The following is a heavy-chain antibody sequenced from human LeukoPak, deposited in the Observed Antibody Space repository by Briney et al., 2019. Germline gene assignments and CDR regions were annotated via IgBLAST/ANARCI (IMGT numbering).Heavy chain of an antibody. D-gene: IGHD3-3*01. CDR3: ARGPITIFGDY. CDR1: GFTFSSYA. V-gene: IGHV3-30-3*01. J-gene: IGHJ4*02. Sequence: QPGGSLRLSCAASGFTFSSYAMHWVRQAPGKGLEWVAVISYDGSNKYYADSVKGRFTISRDNSKNTLYLQMNSLRAEDTAVYYCARGPITIFGDYWGQGTPVTVSS. CDR2: ISYDGSNK.